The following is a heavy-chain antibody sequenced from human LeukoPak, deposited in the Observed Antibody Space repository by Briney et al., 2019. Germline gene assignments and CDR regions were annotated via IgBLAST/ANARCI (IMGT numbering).Heavy chain of an antibody. CDR3: ARQVVPAAIRFDP. V-gene: IGHV1-2*02. CDR1: GYTFTGYY. CDR2: INPNSGGT. J-gene: IGHJ5*02. Sequence: GASVKVSCKASGYTFTGYYMHWVRQAPGQGLEWMGWINPNSGGTNYAQKFQGRVTMTRDTSISTAYMELSRLRSDDTAVYYCARQVVPAAIRFDPWGQGTLATVSS. D-gene: IGHD2-2*01.